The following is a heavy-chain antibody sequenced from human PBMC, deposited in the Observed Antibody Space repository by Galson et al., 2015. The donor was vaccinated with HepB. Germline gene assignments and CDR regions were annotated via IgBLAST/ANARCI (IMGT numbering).Heavy chain of an antibody. D-gene: IGHD6-13*01. V-gene: IGHV4-34*01. Sequence: SETLSLTCAVYGGSFSGYYWSWIRQPPGKGLEWMGEINHSGSTNQNPYVKSRVTMSVDKSKNQFSLRLSSVTAADTAVYYCARLSRGYTSSWRNWFDTWGQGTLVTVSS. CDR3: ARLSRGYTSSWRNWFDT. CDR1: GGSFSGYY. CDR2: INHSGST. J-gene: IGHJ5*02.